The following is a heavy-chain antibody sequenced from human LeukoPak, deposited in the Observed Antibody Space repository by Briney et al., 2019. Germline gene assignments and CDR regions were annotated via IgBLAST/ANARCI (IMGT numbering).Heavy chain of an antibody. V-gene: IGHV1-18*01. D-gene: IGHD6-13*01. CDR2: ISAYNGNT. CDR1: GYTFTSYG. Sequence: ASVKVSCKASGYTFTSYGISWVRQAPGQGLEWMGWISAYNGNTNYAQKLQGRVTMTTDTPTSTAYMELRSLRSDDTAVYYCARVFRHGQQLGPADYWGQGTLVTVSS. CDR3: ARVFRHGQQLGPADY. J-gene: IGHJ4*02.